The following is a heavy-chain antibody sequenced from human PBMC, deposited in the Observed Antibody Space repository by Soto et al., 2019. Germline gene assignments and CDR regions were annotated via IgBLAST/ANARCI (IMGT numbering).Heavy chain of an antibody. J-gene: IGHJ6*02. CDR2: IFYSGNT. V-gene: IGHV4-39*01. CDR3: ARNAYQLPNFSYYYGMDV. D-gene: IGHD2-2*01. CDR1: GGSISTTNYN. Sequence: PSETLSLTCIVSGGSISTTNYNWGWIRQAPGKGLEWIGSIFYSGNTYYNPSLQSRVIISADTSRNQFSLDLTSVTAADTAVYYCARNAYQLPNFSYYYGMDVWGQGTTVTVPS.